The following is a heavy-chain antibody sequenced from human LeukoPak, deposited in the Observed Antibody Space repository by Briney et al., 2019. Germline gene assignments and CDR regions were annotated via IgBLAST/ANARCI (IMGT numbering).Heavy chain of an antibody. D-gene: IGHD1-26*01. V-gene: IGHV3-30*03. J-gene: IGHJ5*02. CDR2: ISYDGDNT. CDR3: AQSSLVGATPTDQ. CDR1: GFTFSKYD. Sequence: GGSLRLSCAASGFTFSKYDMHWVRQAPGKGLEWVALISYDGDNTYYADSVKGRFTISRDNSKSTLFLQLKSLRGEDTAVYYCAQSSLVGATPTDQWGQGTLVTVSS.